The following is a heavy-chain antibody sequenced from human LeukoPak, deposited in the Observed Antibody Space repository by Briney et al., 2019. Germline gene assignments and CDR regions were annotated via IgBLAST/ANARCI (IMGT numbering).Heavy chain of an antibody. CDR2: IYTSGST. CDR1: GGSISSVSYY. D-gene: IGHD4-17*01. V-gene: IGHV4-61*02. J-gene: IGHJ4*02. CDR3: AREGTTGGDYFLDY. Sequence: TLSLTCTVSGGSISSVSYYWNWIRQPAGKGLEWIGRIYTSGSTNYNPSLKSRVTISVDTSKNQFSLKLSSVTAADTAVYYCAREGTTGGDYFLDYWGQGTLVTVSS.